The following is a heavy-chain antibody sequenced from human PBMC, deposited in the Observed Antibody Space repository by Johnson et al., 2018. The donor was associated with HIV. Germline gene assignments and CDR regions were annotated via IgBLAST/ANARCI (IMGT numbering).Heavy chain of an antibody. CDR3: AKLWGRDPDNFWSGPTFDI. CDR2: IRGSGGST. V-gene: IGHV3-23*04. D-gene: IGHD3-3*01. Sequence: VQLVESGGGLVQPGGSLRLSCAASGFTFSSYAMSWVRQAPGKGLEWVSAIRGSGGSTYYADSVKGRFTISRDNSKNTLSLQMHGLRAEDTAVYSCAKLWGRDPDNFWSGPTFDIWGQGTMVTVSS. J-gene: IGHJ3*02. CDR1: GFTFSSYA.